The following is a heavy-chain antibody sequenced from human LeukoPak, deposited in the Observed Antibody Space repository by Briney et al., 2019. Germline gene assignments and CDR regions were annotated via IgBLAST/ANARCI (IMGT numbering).Heavy chain of an antibody. Sequence: SETLSLPCTVSGDSISSSYWSWIRQTPGKALEWIGHIYYSGSTNYNPSLKTRVTISVDTSKNQFSLKLSSVTAADTAVYFCARSAAGLSYGMDVWGQGTTVTVSS. CDR2: IYYSGST. CDR3: ARSAAGLSYGMDV. CDR1: GDSISSSY. J-gene: IGHJ6*02. D-gene: IGHD6-13*01. V-gene: IGHV4-59*08.